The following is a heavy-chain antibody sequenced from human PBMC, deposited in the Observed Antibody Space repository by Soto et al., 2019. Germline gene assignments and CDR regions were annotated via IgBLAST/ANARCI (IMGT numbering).Heavy chain of an antibody. CDR1: GFTFKRYW. V-gene: IGHV3-7*01. D-gene: IGHD3-22*01. CDR2: MKEDGGEI. CDR3: VRVRGYSTYDN. J-gene: IGHJ4*02. Sequence: EVYLVESGGGLVQPGGSLRLSCAASGFTFKRYWMAWVRQAPGKGLEWVANMKEDGGEINYVESVRGRFTISRDNAENSLHLQISSLRAEDTAVYHCVRVRGYSTYDNWGQGTLVTVSS.